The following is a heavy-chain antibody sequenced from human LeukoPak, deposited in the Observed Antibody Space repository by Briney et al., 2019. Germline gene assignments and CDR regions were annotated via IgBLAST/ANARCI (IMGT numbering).Heavy chain of an antibody. D-gene: IGHD6-13*01. J-gene: IGHJ4*02. Sequence: SETLALTCAVYVGSFSGYHWSWIRQPPGQGLEWIGEINHSGSTNYNPSLKRRVTISVDTSKNQFSLKLSSVTAADTAVYYCARGTYLHRGSSSSWYDYWGQGSLVTVSS. CDR3: ARGTYLHRGSSSSWYDY. CDR1: VGSFSGYH. V-gene: IGHV4-34*01. CDR2: INHSGST.